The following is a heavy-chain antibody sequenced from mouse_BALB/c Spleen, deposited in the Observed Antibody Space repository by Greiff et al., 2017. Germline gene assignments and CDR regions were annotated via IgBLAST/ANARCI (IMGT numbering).Heavy chain of an antibody. V-gene: IGHV5-6-4*01. J-gene: IGHJ4*01. D-gene: IGHD1-2*01. CDR3: TREGGTTASGAMDY. CDR2: ISSGGSYT. Sequence: EVQVVESGGGLVKPGGSLKLSCAASGFTFSSYTMSWVRQTPEKRLEWVATISSGGSYTYYPDSVKGRFTISRDNAKNTLYLQMSSLKSEDTAMYYCTREGGTTASGAMDYWGQGTSVTVSS. CDR1: GFTFSSYT.